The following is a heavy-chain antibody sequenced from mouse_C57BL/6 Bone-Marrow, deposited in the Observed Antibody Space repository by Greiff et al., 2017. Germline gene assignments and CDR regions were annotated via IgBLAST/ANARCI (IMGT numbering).Heavy chain of an antibody. V-gene: IGHV1-69*01. CDR1: GYTFTSYW. D-gene: IGHD1-1*01. Sequence: QVHVKQPGAELVMPGASVKLSCKASGYTFTSYWMHWVKQRPGQGLEWIGEIDPSDSYPNYNQKFKGKSTLTVDKSSSTAYMQLSSLTSEDSAVYYCARRGLFYGSSYNWYFDVWGTGTTVTVSS. CDR2: IDPSDSYP. CDR3: ARRGLFYGSSYNWYFDV. J-gene: IGHJ1*03.